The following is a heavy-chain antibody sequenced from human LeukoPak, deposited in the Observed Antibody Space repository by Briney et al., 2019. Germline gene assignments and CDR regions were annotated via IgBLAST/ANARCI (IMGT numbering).Heavy chain of an antibody. V-gene: IGHV1-3*03. CDR3: ARDRAPKTVTYEVDAFDI. Sequence: ASVKVSCKASEYTFASYAIHWVRQAPGQSLEWMGWINAGNGNTRYSQESQGRITITRDTSATTVYMEVSSLKSEDMAVYYCARDRAPKTVTYEVDAFDIWGQGTMVTVSS. J-gene: IGHJ3*02. D-gene: IGHD4-17*01. CDR2: INAGNGNT. CDR1: EYTFASYA.